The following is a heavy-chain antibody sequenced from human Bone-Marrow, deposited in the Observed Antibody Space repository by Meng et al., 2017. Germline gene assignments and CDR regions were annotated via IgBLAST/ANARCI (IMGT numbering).Heavy chain of an antibody. CDR3: ARVGCSSTRCYGEFDY. CDR2: INGDGRST. Sequence: GGSLRLSCAAPGFIFSNYWMHWVRQAPGKGLVWVSRINGDGRSTSYADSVKGRFTISRDNAKNTVYLHMNRLRAEDTGVYYCARVGCSSTRCYGEFDYWGQGTLVTVSS. J-gene: IGHJ4*02. V-gene: IGHV3-74*01. D-gene: IGHD2-2*01. CDR1: GFIFSNYW.